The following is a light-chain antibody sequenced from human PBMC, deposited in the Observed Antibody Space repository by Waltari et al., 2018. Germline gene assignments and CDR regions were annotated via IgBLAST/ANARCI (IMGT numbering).Light chain of an antibody. Sequence: SSELTQDPAVSVALGQTVRIPCQGDSLRSYLASWYHQKPGEAPVMFNYGKNHRPSGIPDRCSGSSSGNTASLTIPGAQAEDEADYYCNSRDSSGNHLGHVVFGGGTKLTVL. CDR1: SLRSYL. CDR2: GKN. J-gene: IGLJ2*01. CDR3: NSRDSSGNHLGHVV. V-gene: IGLV3-19*01.